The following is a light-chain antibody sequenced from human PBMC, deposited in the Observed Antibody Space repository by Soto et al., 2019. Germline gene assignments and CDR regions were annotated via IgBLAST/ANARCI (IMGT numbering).Light chain of an antibody. CDR3: QHYNYWPFT. J-gene: IGKJ2*01. Sequence: IVLTQSPATLSVSPGDRATLSCRASENVNHKFAWYQQKPGQTPRLLIYGASIRASGVPDRFSGSASETEFTLTISSLQSDDSAIYYCQHYNYWPFTFGRGTNLEIK. CDR2: GAS. V-gene: IGKV3D-15*01. CDR1: ENVNHK.